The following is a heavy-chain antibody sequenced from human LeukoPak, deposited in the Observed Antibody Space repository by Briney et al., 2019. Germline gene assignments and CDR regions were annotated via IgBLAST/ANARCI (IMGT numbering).Heavy chain of an antibody. CDR2: TYYSGYT. CDR3: ARDSGTTGEVKFDP. J-gene: IGHJ5*02. V-gene: IGHV4-59*01. CDR1: GGSISSYY. D-gene: IGHD1-7*01. Sequence: SETLSLTCTVSGGSISSYYWSWIRQPPGKGLEWIGCTYYSGYTNYKSSLKSRVTISVDTSKNQFSLKLSSVTAADTAVYYCARDSGTTGEVKFDPWGQGTLVTVSS.